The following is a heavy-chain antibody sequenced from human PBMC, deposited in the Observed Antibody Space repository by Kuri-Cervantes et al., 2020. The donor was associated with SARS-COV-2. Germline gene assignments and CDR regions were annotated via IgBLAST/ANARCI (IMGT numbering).Heavy chain of an antibody. J-gene: IGHJ3*02. CDR3: AKDYWRSTSCNAFDI. D-gene: IGHD2-2*01. V-gene: IGHV3-23*01. CDR1: GFTFSSYA. Sequence: VGFLRLTCAASGFTFSSYAMSWVRQAPGKGLEWVSAISGSGGSTYCADSVKGRFTISRDNSKNTLYLQMNSLRAEDTAVYYCAKDYWRSTSCNAFDIWGQGTMVTVSS. CDR2: ISGSGGST.